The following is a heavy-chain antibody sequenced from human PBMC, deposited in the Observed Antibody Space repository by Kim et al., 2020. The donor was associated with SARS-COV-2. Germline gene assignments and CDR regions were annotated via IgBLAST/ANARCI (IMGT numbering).Heavy chain of an antibody. J-gene: IGHJ6*02. CDR2: ISYDGSNK. V-gene: IGHV3-30*18. CDR1: GFTFSSYG. CDR3: AKDGGGWYPCYYYGMDV. Sequence: GGSLRLSCAASGFTFSSYGMHWVRQAPGKGLEWVAVISYDGSNKYYADSVKGRFTISRDNSKNTLYLQMNSLRAEDTAVYYCAKDGGGWYPCYYYGMDVWGQGTTVTVSS. D-gene: IGHD6-19*01.